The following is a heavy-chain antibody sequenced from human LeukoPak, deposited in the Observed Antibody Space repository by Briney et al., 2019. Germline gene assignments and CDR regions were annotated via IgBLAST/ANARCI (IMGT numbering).Heavy chain of an antibody. CDR2: ISSSSSYI. D-gene: IGHD2-21*02. Sequence: GGSLRLSCAASGSTFSSYSMNWVRQAPGKGLEWVSSISSSSSYIYYADSVKGRFTISRDNAKNSLYLQMNSLRAEDTAVYYCARAYCGGDCPQYFQHWGQGTLVTVSS. CDR3: ARAYCGGDCPQYFQH. J-gene: IGHJ1*01. V-gene: IGHV3-21*01. CDR1: GSTFSSYS.